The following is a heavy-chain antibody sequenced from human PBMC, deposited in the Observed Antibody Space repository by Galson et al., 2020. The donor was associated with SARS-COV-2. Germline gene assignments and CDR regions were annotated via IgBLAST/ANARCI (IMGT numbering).Heavy chain of an antibody. CDR3: ARSSSWPLITPIDAFDI. CDR2: IYPGDSDT. V-gene: IGHV5-51*01. CDR1: GYRFTNYW. J-gene: IGHJ3*02. Sequence: GESLKISCQGSGYRFTNYWIGWVRQKPGKGLEWMGIIYPGDSDTRYSPSFRGQVTISADKSTTYLQWSSLKASDTAMYFCARSSSWPLITPIDAFDIWGQGTMVTVSS. D-gene: IGHD6-13*01.